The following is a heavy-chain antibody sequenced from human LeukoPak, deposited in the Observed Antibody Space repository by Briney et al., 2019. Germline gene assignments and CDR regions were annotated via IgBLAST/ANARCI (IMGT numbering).Heavy chain of an antibody. V-gene: IGHV5-51*01. CDR3: ATQPGLGY. CDR1: GYSFTSYW. D-gene: IGHD1-26*01. J-gene: IGHJ4*02. Sequence: GESLKISCKASGYSFTSYWIGWVRQMPGKGLEWMGIIHPGDSDTRYRPSFQGQVTISVDKSITTAYLQWSSLKASDSAIYFCATQPGLGYWGQGTLVTVSS. CDR2: IHPGDSDT.